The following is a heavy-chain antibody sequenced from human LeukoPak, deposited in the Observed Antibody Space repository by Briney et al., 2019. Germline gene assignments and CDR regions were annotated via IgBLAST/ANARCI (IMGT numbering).Heavy chain of an antibody. CDR2: IYYSGST. V-gene: IGHV4-59*01. D-gene: IGHD6-13*01. Sequence: SETLSLTCTVSGGSISSYYWSWIRQPPGRGLEWIGCIYYSGSTNYNPSLKSRVTISVDTSKNQFSLKLSSVTAADTAVYYCGKGIAAAGSLGYFDCWGQGTLFTVSS. CDR3: GKGIAAAGSLGYFDC. J-gene: IGHJ4*02. CDR1: GGSISSYY.